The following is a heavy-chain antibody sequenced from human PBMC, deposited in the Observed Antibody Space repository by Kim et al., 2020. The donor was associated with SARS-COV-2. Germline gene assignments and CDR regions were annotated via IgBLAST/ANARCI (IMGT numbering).Heavy chain of an antibody. CDR2: IYYSGST. CDR3: ARDENWNYSVD. Sequence: SETLSLTCTVSGGSISSGGYYWSWIRQHPGKGLEWIGYIYYSGSTYYNPSLKSRVTISVDTSKNQFSLKLSSVTAADTAVYYCARDENWNYSVDWGQGTLVTVSS. V-gene: IGHV4-31*03. D-gene: IGHD1-7*01. J-gene: IGHJ4*02. CDR1: GGSISSGGYY.